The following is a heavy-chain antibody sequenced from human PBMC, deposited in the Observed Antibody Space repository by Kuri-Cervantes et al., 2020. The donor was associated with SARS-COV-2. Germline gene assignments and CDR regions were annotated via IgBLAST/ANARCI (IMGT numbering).Heavy chain of an antibody. D-gene: IGHD2-2*01. CDR3: ARARIYCSSTSCRPIAFDI. CDR2: INHSGST. V-gene: IGHV4-34*01. CDR1: GGSFSGYY. J-gene: IGHJ3*02. Sequence: GSLRLSCAVYGGSFSGYYWSWIRQPPGKGLEWIGEINHSGSTNYNPSLKSRVTISVDTSKNQFSLKLSSVTAADTAVYYCARARIYCSSTSCRPIAFDIWGQGTMVTVSS.